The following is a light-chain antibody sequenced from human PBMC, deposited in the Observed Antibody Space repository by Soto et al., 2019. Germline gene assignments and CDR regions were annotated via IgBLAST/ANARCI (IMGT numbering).Light chain of an antibody. V-gene: IGKV4-1*01. CDR2: WAS. CDR3: QQYYSTPYT. CDR1: QSVLYSSNNKNY. J-gene: IGKJ2*01. Sequence: DIVMTQSPDSLAVSLGERATINCKSSQSVLYSSNNKNYLAWYQKKPGQPPKLLIYWASTRESGVPDRFSGRGSGTDFTLTISSLQAEDVAVYYCQQYYSTPYTFGQGTKLEIK.